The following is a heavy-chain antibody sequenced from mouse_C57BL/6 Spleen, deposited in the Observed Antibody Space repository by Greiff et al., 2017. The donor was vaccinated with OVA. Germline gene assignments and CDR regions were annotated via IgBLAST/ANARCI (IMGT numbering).Heavy chain of an antibody. CDR1: GYTFTDYY. D-gene: IGHD2-2*01. CDR2: INPNNGGT. J-gene: IGHJ2*01. CDR3: EPSTMVARDY. Sequence: EVQLQQSGPELVKPGASVKMSCKASGYTFTDYYMHWVKQSHGKSLEWIGYINPNNGGTSYNQKFKGKATLTVNKSSSTAYMELRSLTSEDSAVNYCEPSTMVARDYWGQGTTLTVSS. V-gene: IGHV1-22*01.